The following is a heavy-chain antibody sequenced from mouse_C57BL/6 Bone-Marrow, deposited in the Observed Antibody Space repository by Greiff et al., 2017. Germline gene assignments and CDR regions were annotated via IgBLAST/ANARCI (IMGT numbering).Heavy chain of an antibody. Sequence: EVHLVESGGGLVQPGGSLKLSCAASGFTFSDYYMYWVRQTPEKRLEWVAYISNGGGSTYYPDTVKGRFTISRDNAKNTLYLQMSRLKSEDTAMYYCARRVYGNYFDYWGQGTTLTVSS. V-gene: IGHV5-12*01. CDR3: ARRVYGNYFDY. D-gene: IGHD1-1*01. CDR2: ISNGGGST. J-gene: IGHJ2*01. CDR1: GFTFSDYY.